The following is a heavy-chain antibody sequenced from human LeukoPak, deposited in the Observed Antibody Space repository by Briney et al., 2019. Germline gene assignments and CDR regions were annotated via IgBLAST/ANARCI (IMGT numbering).Heavy chain of an antibody. J-gene: IGHJ4*02. V-gene: IGHV4-30-4*01. CDR2: IYYSGST. D-gene: IGHD5-24*01. CDR3: ARKQLQWFNFDY. CDR1: GGSFSGYY. Sequence: PSETLSLTCAVYGGSFSGYYWSWIRQPPGKGLEWIGYIYYSGSTYYNPSLKSRVTISVDTSKNQFSLKLSSVTAADTAVYYCARKQLQWFNFDYWGQGTLVTVSS.